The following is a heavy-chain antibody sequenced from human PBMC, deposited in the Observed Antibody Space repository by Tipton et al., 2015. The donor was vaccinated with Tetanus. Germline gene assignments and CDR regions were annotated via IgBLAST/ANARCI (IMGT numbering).Heavy chain of an antibody. CDR1: GGSVSSGSYY. J-gene: IGHJ4*02. CDR2: IYYSGST. Sequence: TLSLTCTVSGGSVSSGSYYWSWIRQPPGRGLEWIGYIYYSGSTNYNPSLKSRVTISVDTPKNQFSLKLSSVTAADTAVYYCARVIAAAGTTDYWGQGTLVTVSS. D-gene: IGHD6-13*01. V-gene: IGHV4-61*01. CDR3: ARVIAAAGTTDY.